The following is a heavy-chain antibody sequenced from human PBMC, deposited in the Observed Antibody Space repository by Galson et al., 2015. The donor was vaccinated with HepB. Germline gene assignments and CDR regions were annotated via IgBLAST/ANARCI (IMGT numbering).Heavy chain of an antibody. J-gene: IGHJ4*02. CDR1: GFMFTNFA. CDR2: ITFRGEST. V-gene: IGHV3-23*01. Sequence: SLRLSCAASGFMFTNFAMDWVRQAPGKGLEWVSSITFRGESTYYADSVKGRFTISRDKSTNTLSLQVNSLRAEDTAVYFCAKAWDMSVTVPRRPYYFDNWGQGTLVTVSS. CDR3: AKAWDMSVTVPRRPYYFDN. D-gene: IGHD1-26*01.